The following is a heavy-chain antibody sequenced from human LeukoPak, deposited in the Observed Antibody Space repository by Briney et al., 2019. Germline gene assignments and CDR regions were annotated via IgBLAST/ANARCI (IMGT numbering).Heavy chain of an antibody. CDR3: ARNNYYYAMDV. J-gene: IGHJ6*02. CDR1: GGSFSGYY. V-gene: IGHV4-34*01. Sequence: PSETLSLTCAVYGGSFSGYYWSWIRQPPGKGLEWIGEINHSGSTNYNPSLKSRVTISVDTSKNQFSLKLSSVTAADTAVYYCARNNYYYAMDVWGQGTTVTVSS. CDR2: INHSGST.